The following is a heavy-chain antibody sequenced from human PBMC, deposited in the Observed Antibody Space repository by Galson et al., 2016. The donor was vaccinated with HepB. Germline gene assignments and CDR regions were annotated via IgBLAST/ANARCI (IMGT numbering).Heavy chain of an antibody. CDR3: VKDRGWGYTSNAFDI. D-gene: IGHD1-1*01. CDR2: ISDNGGST. CDR1: GFTFSSCA. Sequence: SLRLSCAASGFTFSSCAMHWVRQAPGKGLESVSAISDNGGSTYYADSVKGRFTISRGNSKNTLYLRMSSLRAEDTAVYYCVKDRGWGYTSNAFDIWGQGTMVTVSS. V-gene: IGHV3-64D*06. J-gene: IGHJ3*02.